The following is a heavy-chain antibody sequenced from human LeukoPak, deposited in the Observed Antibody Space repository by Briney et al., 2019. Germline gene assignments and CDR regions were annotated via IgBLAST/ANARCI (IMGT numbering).Heavy chain of an antibody. V-gene: IGHV3-23*01. J-gene: IGHJ4*02. CDR1: AFTFSSYA. D-gene: IGHD3-16*02. CDR3: AKDDDYVWGSYRKEDYFDY. CDR2: ISRSGGST. Sequence: GGPLRLSCAASAFTFSSYAMSWVRQAPGKGLEGVSAISRSGGSTYYADSVKGRFTISRDNSKNTLYLQMNSLRAEDTAVYSCAKDDDYVWGSYRKEDYFDYWGQGTLVTVSS.